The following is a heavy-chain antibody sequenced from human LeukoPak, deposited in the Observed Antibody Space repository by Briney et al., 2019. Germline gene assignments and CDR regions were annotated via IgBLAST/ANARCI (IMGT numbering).Heavy chain of an antibody. CDR2: IYYSGST. Sequence: ASQTLSLTCTVTGGSISSGDYYWSWIRQPPGKGLEWIGYIYYSGSTYYNPSLKSRVTISVDTSKNQFSLKLSSVTAADTAVYYCARDRVAAAGTFYYYGMDVWGQGTTVTVSS. D-gene: IGHD6-13*01. CDR1: GGSISSGDYY. CDR3: ARDRVAAAGTFYYYGMDV. V-gene: IGHV4-30-4*01. J-gene: IGHJ6*02.